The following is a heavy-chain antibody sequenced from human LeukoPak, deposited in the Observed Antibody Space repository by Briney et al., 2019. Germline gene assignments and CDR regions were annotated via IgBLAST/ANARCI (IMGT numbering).Heavy chain of an antibody. CDR1: GGSISSYY. CDR3: ARGVYIAAAQYGY. D-gene: IGHD6-13*01. CDR2: IYTSGST. J-gene: IGHJ4*02. Sequence: PSETLSLTCTVSGGSISSYYWSWIRQPAGKGLEWIGRIYTSGSTNYNPSLKSRATVSLDTSKNHFSLKLSSVTAADTAVYYCARGVYIAAAQYGYWGQGTLVTVSS. V-gene: IGHV4-4*07.